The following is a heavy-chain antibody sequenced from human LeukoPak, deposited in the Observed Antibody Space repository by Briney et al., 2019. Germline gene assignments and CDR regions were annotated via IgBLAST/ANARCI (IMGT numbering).Heavy chain of an antibody. D-gene: IGHD6-13*01. V-gene: IGHV4-61*02. CDR2: IYTSGSI. CDR3: ARGQGYSSWPREYYFDY. CDR1: GGSISSGSYY. Sequence: SETLSLTCTVSGGSISSGSYYWSWIRQPAGKGLEWIGRIYTSGSINYNPSLGSRVTISVDTSKNQFSLKLSSVTAADTAVYYCARGQGYSSWPREYYFDYWGQGTLVTVSS. J-gene: IGHJ4*02.